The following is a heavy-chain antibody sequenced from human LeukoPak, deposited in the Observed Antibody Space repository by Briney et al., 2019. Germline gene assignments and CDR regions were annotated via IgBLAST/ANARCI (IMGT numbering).Heavy chain of an antibody. D-gene: IGHD3-3*01. CDR1: GFTFSSYW. V-gene: IGHV3-74*01. Sequence: GGSLRLSCAASGFTFSSYWMHWVRQAPGKGLVWVSRINSDGGSTSYADSVKGRFTISRDNAKNTLYLQMNSLRAEDTAVYYCARVGRITIFGVANTVDYWGQGTLVTVSS. CDR3: ARVGRITIFGVANTVDY. J-gene: IGHJ4*02. CDR2: INSDGGST.